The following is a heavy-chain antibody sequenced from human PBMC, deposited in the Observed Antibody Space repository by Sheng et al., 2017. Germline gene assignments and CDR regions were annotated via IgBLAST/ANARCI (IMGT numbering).Heavy chain of an antibody. CDR2: INHSGST. Sequence: QVQLQQWGAGLLKPSETLSLTCAVYGGSFSGYYWSWIRQPPGKGLEWIGEINHSGSTNYNPSLKSRVTISVDTSKNQFSLKLSSVTAADTAVYYCARVHRYSNKNRLSNWFDPWGQGTLVTVSS. CDR1: GGSFSGYY. V-gene: IGHV4-34*01. D-gene: IGHD4-4*01. J-gene: IGHJ5*02. CDR3: ARVHRYSNKNRLSNWFDP.